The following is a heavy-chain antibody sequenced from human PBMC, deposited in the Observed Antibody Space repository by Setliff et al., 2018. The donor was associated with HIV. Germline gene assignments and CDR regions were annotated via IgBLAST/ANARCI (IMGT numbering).Heavy chain of an antibody. CDR2: FDPEDGET. CDR1: GYTLTELS. J-gene: IGHJ6*03. CDR3: VRLTADRTNYYYYMDV. Sequence: ASVKVSCKVSGYTLTELSMHWVRQAPGKGLEWMGSFDPEDGETTYAQKFQGRVTMTEDTSTDTAYMELSSLRSEDTAVYYCVRLTADRTNYYYYMDVWGKGTTVTVSS. V-gene: IGHV1-24*01. D-gene: IGHD2-8*01.